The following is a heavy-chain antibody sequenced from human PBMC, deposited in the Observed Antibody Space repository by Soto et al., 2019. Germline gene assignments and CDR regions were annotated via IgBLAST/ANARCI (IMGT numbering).Heavy chain of an antibody. J-gene: IGHJ4*02. CDR3: ASSHVQGDSSAAFDY. D-gene: IGHD3-22*01. Sequence: SVKVSCKASGGTFSSYAISWVRQAPGQGLEWMGGIIPIFGTANYAQKFQGRVTITADESTSTAYMELSSLRSEDTAVYYCASSHVQGDSSAAFDYWGQGTLVTSPQ. CDR1: GGTFSSYA. V-gene: IGHV1-69*13. CDR2: IIPIFGTA.